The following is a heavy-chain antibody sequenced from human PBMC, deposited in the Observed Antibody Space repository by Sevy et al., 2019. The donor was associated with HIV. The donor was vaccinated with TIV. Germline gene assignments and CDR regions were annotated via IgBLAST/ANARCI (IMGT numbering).Heavy chain of an antibody. CDR2: ISYDGSNK. J-gene: IGHJ6*02. Sequence: GGSLRLSCAASGFTFSSYAMHWVRQAPGKGLEWVAVISYDGSNKYYADSVKGRFTISRDNSKNTLYLQMNSLRAEDTAVYYCARDAARISSSAGMDVWGQGTTVTVSS. CDR1: GFTFSSYA. V-gene: IGHV3-30*04. CDR3: ARDAARISSSAGMDV. D-gene: IGHD6-6*01.